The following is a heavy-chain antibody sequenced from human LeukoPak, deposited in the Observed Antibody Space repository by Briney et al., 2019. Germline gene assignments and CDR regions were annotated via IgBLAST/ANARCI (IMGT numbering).Heavy chain of an antibody. Sequence: GGSLRLSCAASTFTFSNFWMSWVRQVAGKGLEWVATIKQDVSEKYYVDSVKGRFTISRDDAKNSLYLQMNSLRAEDTAVYYCARCGYRSAYGWGGGYYYYFMDVWGNGTTVTVS. V-gene: IGHV3-7*01. CDR3: ARCGYRSAYGWGGGYYYYFMDV. CDR2: IKQDVSEK. D-gene: IGHD5-18*01. J-gene: IGHJ6*03. CDR1: TFTFSNFW.